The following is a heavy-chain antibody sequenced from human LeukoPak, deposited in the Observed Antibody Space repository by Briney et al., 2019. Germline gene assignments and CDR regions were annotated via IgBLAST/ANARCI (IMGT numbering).Heavy chain of an antibody. Sequence: SVKVSCKASGGTFSSYAISWVRQAPGQGLEWMGGIIPIFGTANYAQKFQGRVTITTDESTSAAYMELSSLRSEDTAVYYCARGSYYYYYMDVWGKGTTVTVSS. CDR1: GGTFSSYA. CDR3: ARGSYYYYYMDV. J-gene: IGHJ6*03. CDR2: IIPIFGTA. V-gene: IGHV1-69*05.